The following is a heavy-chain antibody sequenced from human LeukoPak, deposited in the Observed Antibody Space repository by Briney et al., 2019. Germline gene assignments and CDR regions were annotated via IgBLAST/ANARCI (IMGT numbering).Heavy chain of an antibody. CDR3: ARVVVRNWFDP. J-gene: IGHJ5*02. D-gene: IGHD6-6*01. CDR1: GGSISSYY. Sequence: SETLSLTCTVSGGSISSYYWSWIRQPPGKGLEWIGYIYYSGSTNYNPSLKSRVTISVDTSTNQFSLKLSSVTAADTAVYYCARVVVRNWFDPWGQGTLVTVSS. V-gene: IGHV4-59*01. CDR2: IYYSGST.